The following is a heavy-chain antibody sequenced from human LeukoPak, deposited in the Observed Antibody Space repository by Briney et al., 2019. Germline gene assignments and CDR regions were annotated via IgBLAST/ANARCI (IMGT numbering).Heavy chain of an antibody. CDR1: GYTFTGYD. D-gene: IGHD3-3*01. CDR3: ARGLRVQLRFRPHYYYYSMDV. Sequence: GASVKVSCKASGYTFTGYDINWVRQATGQGLEWMGWMNPNSGNTGYAQKFQGRVTITRNTPISTAYMELSSLRSEDTAVYYCARGLRVQLRFRPHYYYYSMDVWGKGTTVTVSS. CDR2: MNPNSGNT. V-gene: IGHV1-8*03. J-gene: IGHJ6*03.